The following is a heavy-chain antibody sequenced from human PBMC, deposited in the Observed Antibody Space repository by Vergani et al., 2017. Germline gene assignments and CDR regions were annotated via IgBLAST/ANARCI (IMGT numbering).Heavy chain of an antibody. D-gene: IGHD5-12*01. Sequence: QVTLKESGPVLVKPTETLTLTCTVSGFSLSNARMGVSWIRQPPGKALEWLAHIFSNDEKSYSTSLKSRLTISKDTSKSQVGLTMTNMDPVDTAKYYCSRIRGSDSWDYYGMDVWGQGTTVTVSS. V-gene: IGHV2-26*01. CDR3: SRIRGSDSWDYYGMDV. CDR1: GFSLSNARMG. J-gene: IGHJ6*02. CDR2: IFSNDEK.